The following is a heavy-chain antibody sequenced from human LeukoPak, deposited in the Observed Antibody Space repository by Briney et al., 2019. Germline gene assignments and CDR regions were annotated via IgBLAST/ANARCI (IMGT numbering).Heavy chain of an antibody. Sequence: GGSLRLSCAASGFTFNNYAMSWFRQTPGKGLEWVSAISGSGDRTYYAESVKGRFSISRDDSKNTLYLQMHSLRAEDTAVYYCGKRELWHGSGEDAWGQGTTVTVSS. J-gene: IGHJ6*02. V-gene: IGHV3-23*01. CDR2: ISGSGDRT. D-gene: IGHD3-10*01. CDR1: GFTFNNYA. CDR3: GKRELWHGSGEDA.